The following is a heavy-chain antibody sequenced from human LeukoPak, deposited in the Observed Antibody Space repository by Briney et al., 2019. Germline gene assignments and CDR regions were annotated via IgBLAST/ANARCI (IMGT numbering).Heavy chain of an antibody. Sequence: ASVKVSCKASGYTFTSYAMNWVRQAPGQGLEWMGWINPNSGGTNYAQKFQGRVTMTRDTSISTAYMELSRLRSEDTAVYYCAREMGGARLDYWGQGTLVTVSS. CDR3: AREMGGARLDY. J-gene: IGHJ4*02. CDR2: INPNSGGT. CDR1: GYTFTSYA. D-gene: IGHD3-16*01. V-gene: IGHV1-2*02.